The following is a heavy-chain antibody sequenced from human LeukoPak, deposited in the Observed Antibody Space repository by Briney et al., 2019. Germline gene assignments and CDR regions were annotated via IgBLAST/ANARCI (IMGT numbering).Heavy chain of an antibody. CDR2: ISRSSSTI. CDR3: ARATGYSSSWYRGYYYYGLDV. D-gene: IGHD6-13*01. J-gene: IGHJ6*02. Sequence: PGGSLRLSCAASGFTFSSYSMNWVRQAPGKGLEWVSYISRSSSTIYYADSVKGRFTISRDNAKNSLYLQMNSLRDEDTAVYYCARATGYSSSWYRGYYYYGLDVWGQGTTVTVSS. V-gene: IGHV3-48*02. CDR1: GFTFSSYS.